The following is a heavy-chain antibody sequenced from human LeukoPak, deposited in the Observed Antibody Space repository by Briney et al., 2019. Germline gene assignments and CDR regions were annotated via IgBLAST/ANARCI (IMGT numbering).Heavy chain of an antibody. J-gene: IGHJ4*02. D-gene: IGHD3-9*01. CDR2: IYYSGST. CDR1: GASVSSASY. V-gene: IGHV4-61*01. Sequence: SETLSLTCTVSGASVSSASYWTWIRQPPGKGLEWIGYIYYSGSTNYNPSLKSRVTISVDTSKNQFSLKLSSVTAADTAVYYCARRPRNDILTGTPFDYWGQGILVTVSS. CDR3: ARRPRNDILTGTPFDY.